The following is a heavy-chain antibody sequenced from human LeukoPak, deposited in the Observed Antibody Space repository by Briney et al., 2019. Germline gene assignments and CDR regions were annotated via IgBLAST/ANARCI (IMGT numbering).Heavy chain of an antibody. CDR2: IYYSGST. V-gene: IGHV4-59*12. CDR3: ARLVGATVDY. Sequence: SETLSLTCTVSGGSISSYYWSWIRQPPGKGLEWIGYIYYSGSTYYNPSLKSRVTISVDTSKNQFSLKLSSVTAADTAVYYCARLVGATVDYWGQGTLVTVSS. CDR1: GGSISSYY. D-gene: IGHD1-26*01. J-gene: IGHJ4*02.